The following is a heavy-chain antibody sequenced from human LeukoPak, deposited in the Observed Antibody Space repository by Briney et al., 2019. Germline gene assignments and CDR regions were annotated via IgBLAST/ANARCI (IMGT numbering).Heavy chain of an antibody. J-gene: IGHJ5*02. CDR2: ISSSGGTI. D-gene: IGHD5-18*01. CDR3: ASSGYSYCYVGWFDP. V-gene: IGHV3-48*03. Sequence: PGGSLRLSCAASGFTFSSYEMNWVCQAPGKGLEWVSYISSSGGTIYYADSVKGRFTISRDNAKNSLYLQMNSLRAEDTAVYYCASSGYSYCYVGWFDPWGQGTLVTVSS. CDR1: GFTFSSYE.